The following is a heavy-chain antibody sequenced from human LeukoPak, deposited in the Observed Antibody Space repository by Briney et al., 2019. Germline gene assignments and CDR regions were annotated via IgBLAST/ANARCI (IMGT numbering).Heavy chain of an antibody. D-gene: IGHD1-26*01. CDR2: ISTNRDIR. V-gene: IGHV1-18*01. Sequence: ASVKVSCKASGYTFTNYGISWVRQAPGQGLEWMGWISTNRDIRTYAQTLQGRFTMTTDTATTTAYMELNNLTFDYTAVYYCARDWDAMNNCFDPWGQGTPVTVSS. J-gene: IGHJ5*02. CDR3: ARDWDAMNNCFDP. CDR1: GYTFTNYG.